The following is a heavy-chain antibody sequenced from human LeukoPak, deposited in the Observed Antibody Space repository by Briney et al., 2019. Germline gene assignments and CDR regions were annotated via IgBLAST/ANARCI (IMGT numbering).Heavy chain of an antibody. D-gene: IGHD6-19*01. CDR3: ARVVAVAGNYYYYMDV. CDR2: ISYSGST. V-gene: IGHV4-59*01. Sequence: SETLSLTCTVSGGSISGYYWSWIRQPPGKGLEYIGYISYSGSTNYNPSLKSRVTISVDTSKDQFSLKLSSVTAADTAVYYCARVVAVAGNYYYYMDVWGKGTTVTISS. J-gene: IGHJ6*03. CDR1: GGSISGYY.